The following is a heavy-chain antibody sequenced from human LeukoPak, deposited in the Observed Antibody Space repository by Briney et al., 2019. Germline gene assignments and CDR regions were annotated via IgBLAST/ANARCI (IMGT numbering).Heavy chain of an antibody. CDR3: ARDQNDYFDY. D-gene: IGHD1-1*01. V-gene: IGHV3-21*01. J-gene: IGHJ4*02. CDR2: ISSSSSYI. Sequence: GGSLRLSCAASGFTFSSYSMNWVRRAPGKGLEWVSSISSSSSYIYYADSVKGRFTISRDNAKNSLYLQMNSLRAEDTAVYYCARDQNDYFDYWGQRTLVTVSS. CDR1: GFTFSSYS.